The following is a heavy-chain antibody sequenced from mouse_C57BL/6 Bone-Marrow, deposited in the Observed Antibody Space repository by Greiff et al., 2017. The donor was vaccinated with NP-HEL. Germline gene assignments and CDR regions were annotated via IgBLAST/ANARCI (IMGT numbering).Heavy chain of an antibody. CDR3: TIVGSNYAYAMDY. J-gene: IGHJ4*01. CDR1: GYTFTSYW. D-gene: IGHD2-5*01. CDR2: IYPGNSDT. Sequence: VQLQQSGTVLARPGASVKMSCKTSGYTFTSYWMHWVKQRPGQGLEWIGAIYPGNSDTSYNQKFKGKAKLTAVTSASTASMELSSLTKEDSAVYYCTIVGSNYAYAMDYWGQGTSVTVSS. V-gene: IGHV1-5*01.